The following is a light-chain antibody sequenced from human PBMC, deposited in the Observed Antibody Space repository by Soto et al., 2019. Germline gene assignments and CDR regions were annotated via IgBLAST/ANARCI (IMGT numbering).Light chain of an antibody. CDR3: VQTTQFPIT. CDR2: KIS. V-gene: IGKV2-24*01. Sequence: DIVMTQTPLSSPVTLGQPASISCRSSQSLVHNDGSTYLSWLQQRPGQPPRLLIYKISNRFPGVPDRFSGSGAGTDFTLKISRVEPEDVGVYYCVQTTQFPITFGQGTRLEIK. J-gene: IGKJ5*01. CDR1: QSLVHNDGSTY.